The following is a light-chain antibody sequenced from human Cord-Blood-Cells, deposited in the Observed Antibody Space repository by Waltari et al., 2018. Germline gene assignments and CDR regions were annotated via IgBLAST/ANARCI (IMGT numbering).Light chain of an antibody. CDR2: LGS. CDR3: MQALQTRYS. V-gene: IGKV2-28*01. J-gene: IGKJ2*03. CDR1: QSLLHSNGYNY. Sequence: DIGTTQSRLSLPVPPGEPASIPCRSSQSLLHSNGYNYLDWYLQKPGQSPQLLIYLGSNRASGVPDRFSGSGSGTDFTLKISRVEAEDVGVYYCMQALQTRYSFGQGTKLEIK.